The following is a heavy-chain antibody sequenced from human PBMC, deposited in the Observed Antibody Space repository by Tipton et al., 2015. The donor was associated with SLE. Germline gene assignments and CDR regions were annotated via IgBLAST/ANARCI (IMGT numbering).Heavy chain of an antibody. Sequence: SLRLSCAASGFTFSSYGMHWVRQAPGKGLEWVAFIRYDGSNKYYADSVKGRFTISRDNSKNTLYLQMNSLRAEDTAVYYCARDGYNSGAFDIWGQGTMVTVSS. D-gene: IGHD5-24*01. V-gene: IGHV3-30*02. CDR3: ARDGYNSGAFDI. J-gene: IGHJ3*02. CDR1: GFTFSSYG. CDR2: IRYDGSNK.